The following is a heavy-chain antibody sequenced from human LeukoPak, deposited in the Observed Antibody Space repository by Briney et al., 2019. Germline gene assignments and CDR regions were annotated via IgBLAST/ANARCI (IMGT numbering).Heavy chain of an antibody. D-gene: IGHD6-19*01. CDR1: GYTFTGYY. CDR3: ARDASSGWYRDDAFDI. Sequence: APSLKVSCKTSGYTFTGYYMPWAPQADGQGVESMGWNDPNSGVTNYAQKFQGRVTMNRDTSISTAYMELSRLRSDDTAVYYCARDASSGWYRDDAFDIWGQGTMVTVSS. J-gene: IGHJ3*02. V-gene: IGHV1-2*02. CDR2: NDPNSGVT.